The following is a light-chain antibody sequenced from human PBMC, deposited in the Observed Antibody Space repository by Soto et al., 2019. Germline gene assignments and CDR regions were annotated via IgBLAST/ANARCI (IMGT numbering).Light chain of an antibody. CDR3: QQTYSIPIT. CDR2: NSN. Sequence: DIQMTQSPSSLSASVGDRVTITCRASQTITGSLNWYQQRPGKAPNLLIYNSNSLQSGVPPRFSGSESGTDFTLTISSLQPEYFATYYCQQTYSIPITFGQGKRLDIK. V-gene: IGKV1-39*01. CDR1: QTITGS. J-gene: IGKJ5*01.